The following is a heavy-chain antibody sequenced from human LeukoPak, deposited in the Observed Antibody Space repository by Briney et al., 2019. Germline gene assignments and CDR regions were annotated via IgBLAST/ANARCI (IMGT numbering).Heavy chain of an antibody. V-gene: IGHV3-23*01. J-gene: IGHJ4*02. CDR1: RYSFDSYA. Sequence: AGGSLRLSCEGSRYSFDSYAMTWVRQAPGKGLEWVSSINGGGDITYYAESVKGRFTVSRDNSKNTLFLQINSLRAEDTAVFYCAKRYGDSTGWFFDFWGQGSLVTVSS. CDR3: AKRYGDSTGWFFDF. D-gene: IGHD6-13*01. CDR2: INGGGDIT.